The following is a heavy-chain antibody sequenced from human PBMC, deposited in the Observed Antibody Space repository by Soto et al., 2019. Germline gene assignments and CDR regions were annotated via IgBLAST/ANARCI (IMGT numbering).Heavy chain of an antibody. Sequence: PSETLSLTCTVSGGSISSSSYYWGWIRQPLGKGREWIGCIYYSGSTYYNPSLKSRVTISVDTSKNQFSLMLRSVTAADTAVYYCARDYWRQSDNSWRYYGLDVWGQGTTVNGS. J-gene: IGHJ6*02. CDR3: ARDYWRQSDNSWRYYGLDV. CDR1: GGSISSSSYY. V-gene: IGHV4-39*02. D-gene: IGHD4-4*01. CDR2: IYYSGST.